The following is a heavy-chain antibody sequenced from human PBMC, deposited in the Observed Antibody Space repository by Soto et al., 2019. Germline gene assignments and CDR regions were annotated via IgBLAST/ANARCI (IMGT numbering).Heavy chain of an antibody. D-gene: IGHD2-21*01. V-gene: IGHV3-23*01. CDR1: GLTFSNHA. Sequence: EVQLLESGGGLVQPGGSLRLSCAASGLTFSNHAMNWVRQAPGKGLEWVSVISGSGDSTYYADSVKGRFTISRDNSRTTLYLQMVSLRVDDTDVYYCAKSIGGIVQYGLDVWGQGTTVTVSS. CDR2: ISGSGDST. J-gene: IGHJ6*02. CDR3: AKSIGGIVQYGLDV.